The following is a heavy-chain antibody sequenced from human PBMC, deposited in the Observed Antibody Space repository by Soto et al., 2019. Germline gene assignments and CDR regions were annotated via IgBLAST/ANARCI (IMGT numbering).Heavy chain of an antibody. J-gene: IGHJ3*02. D-gene: IGHD6-13*01. Sequence: GGSLRLSCAASGFTFSNDWMSWVRQAPGKGLEWVGRIKSKTDDGKTDYAAPVKGRFTISRDDSRNTLYLETNNLKTEDTAVYYGTTDRLIAADAFDIWGQGTMVTVSS. CDR3: TTDRLIAADAFDI. V-gene: IGHV3-15*01. CDR1: GFTFSNDW. CDR2: IKSKTDDGKT.